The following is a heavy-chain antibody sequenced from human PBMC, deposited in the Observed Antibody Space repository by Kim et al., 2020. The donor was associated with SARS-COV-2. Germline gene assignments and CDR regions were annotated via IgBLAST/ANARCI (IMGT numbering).Heavy chain of an antibody. J-gene: IGHJ6*02. Sequence: SETLSLTCTVSGGSISSSSYYWGWIRQPPGKGLEWIGSIYYSGSTYYNPSLKSRVTISVDTSKNQFSLKLSSVTAADTAVYHCARGERYYYGMDVWGQGT. CDR1: GGSISSSSYY. CDR3: ARGERYYYGMDV. CDR2: IYYSGST. V-gene: IGHV4-39*01.